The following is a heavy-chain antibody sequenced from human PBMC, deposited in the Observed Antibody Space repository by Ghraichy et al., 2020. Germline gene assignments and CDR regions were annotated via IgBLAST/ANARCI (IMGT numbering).Heavy chain of an antibody. CDR1: GDTFIGYY. Sequence: ASLKVSCKVSGDTFIGYYLHWLRQAPGLGLEWMGRINPNSGGTNYAQKFQGRVSMTRDTSSSTVYMELNSLRSDDTAVYYCARVLRPSTLNWFDPWGQGVLVTVSS. CDR2: INPNSGGT. CDR3: ARVLRPSTLNWFDP. D-gene: IGHD6-6*01. V-gene: IGHV1-2*06. J-gene: IGHJ5*02.